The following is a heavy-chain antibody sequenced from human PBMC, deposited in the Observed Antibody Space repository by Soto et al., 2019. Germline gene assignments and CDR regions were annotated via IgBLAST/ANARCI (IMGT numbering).Heavy chain of an antibody. J-gene: IGHJ3*02. CDR3: ARGLPKVAGGAFDI. CDR1: GFSFRTSG. V-gene: IGHV3-33*01. CDR2: MWYDGHVE. D-gene: IGHD2-15*01. Sequence: QVHLVESGGGVVQPGRSLTLSCAASGFSFRTSGMHWVRQAPGKRLEWVTGMWYDGHVEGYLDSVKGRFTISRDNSNSLMSLQMSNLRVDDTAVYYCARGLPKVAGGAFDIWGQGTMVTVSS.